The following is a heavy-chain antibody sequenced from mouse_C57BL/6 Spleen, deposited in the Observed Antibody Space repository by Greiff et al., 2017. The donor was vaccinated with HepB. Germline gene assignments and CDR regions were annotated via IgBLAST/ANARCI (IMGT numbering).Heavy chain of an antibody. CDR3: TTGYYGSRAWFAY. V-gene: IGHV14-4*01. J-gene: IGHJ3*01. CDR2: IDPENGDT. Sequence: EVKLMESGAELVRPGASVKLSCTASGFNIKDDYMHWVKQRPEQGLEWIGWIDPENGDTEYASKFQGKATITADTSSNTAYLQLSSLTSEDTAVYYCTTGYYGSRAWFAYWGQGTLVTVSA. CDR1: GFNIKDDY. D-gene: IGHD1-1*01.